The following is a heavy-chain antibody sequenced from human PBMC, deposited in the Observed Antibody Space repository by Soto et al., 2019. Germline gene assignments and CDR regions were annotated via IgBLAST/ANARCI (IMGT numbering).Heavy chain of an antibody. V-gene: IGHV4-31*03. Sequence: PSETLSLTCTVSGGSISSGGYYWSWIRQHPGKGLEWIGYIYYSGSTYYNPSLKSRVTISVDTSKNQFSLKLSSVTAADTAVYYCARGPLTVVDWFDPWGQGTLVTVSS. CDR2: IYYSGST. D-gene: IGHD2-15*01. J-gene: IGHJ5*02. CDR3: ARGPLTVVDWFDP. CDR1: GGSISSGGYY.